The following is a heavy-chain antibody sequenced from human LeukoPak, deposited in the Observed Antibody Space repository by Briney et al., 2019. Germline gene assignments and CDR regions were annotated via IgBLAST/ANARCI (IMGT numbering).Heavy chain of an antibody. J-gene: IGHJ4*02. CDR1: GFSFDDYA. CDR2: ISANGGST. Sequence: GGPLRLSCAASGFSFDDYAMHWVRQALGKGLEWVSLISANGGSTYYADSVRGRFTISRDNNKNSLYLQMNSLTTEDTAFYYCAKGYNAESWGQGTLVTVSS. V-gene: IGHV3-43*02. D-gene: IGHD5-24*01. CDR3: AKGYNAES.